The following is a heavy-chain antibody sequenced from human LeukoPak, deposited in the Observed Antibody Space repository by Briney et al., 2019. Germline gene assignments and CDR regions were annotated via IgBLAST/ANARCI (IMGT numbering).Heavy chain of an antibody. CDR3: ARDQGRI. V-gene: IGHV4-59*12. J-gene: IGHJ2*01. CDR1: GGSISSSY. Sequence: SETLSLTCTVSGGSISSSYWSWIRQSPGKGLEWIGYVYHSGSTNYSPSLKSRVTISVDTSKNHFSLKLSSVTAADTAVYYCARDQGRIWGRGTLVTVSS. CDR2: VYHSGST.